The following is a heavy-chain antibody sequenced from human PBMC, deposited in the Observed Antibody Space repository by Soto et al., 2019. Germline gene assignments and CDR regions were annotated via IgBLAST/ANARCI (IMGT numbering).Heavy chain of an antibody. CDR2: IIPFFGTV. V-gene: IGHV1-69*06. CDR1: GGTFSSYG. D-gene: IGHD1-1*01. CDR3: AREYTRKYDY. Sequence: QVQLVQSGAEVKKPGSSVKVSYKASGGTFSSYGISWVRQAPGQGLEWMGGIIPFFGTVDYAQRFQGRLTITADKSTTTAYMELSGLTADDTAVYYCAREYTRKYDYWGQGTLVTVSS. J-gene: IGHJ4*02.